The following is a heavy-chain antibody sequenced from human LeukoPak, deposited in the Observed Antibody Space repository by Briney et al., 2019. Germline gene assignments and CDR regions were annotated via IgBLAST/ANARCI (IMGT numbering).Heavy chain of an antibody. CDR3: ARITMIVVVIDY. CDR2: INHSGST. CDR1: GGSFSGYY. J-gene: IGHJ4*02. V-gene: IGHV4-34*01. Sequence: KTSETLSLTCAVYGGSFSGYYWSWIRQPPGKGLEWIGEINHSGSTNYNPSLKSRVTISVDTSKNQFSLKLSSVTAADTAVYYCARITMIVVVIDYWGQGTLVTVSS. D-gene: IGHD3-22*01.